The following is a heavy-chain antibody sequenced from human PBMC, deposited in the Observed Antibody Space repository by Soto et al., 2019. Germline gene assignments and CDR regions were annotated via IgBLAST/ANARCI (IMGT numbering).Heavy chain of an antibody. V-gene: IGHV4-59*01. CDR3: ARYNSYAIDY. CDR1: CTSISSYY. CDR2: IHYSGTT. D-gene: IGHD2-8*01. Sequence: SETLSLTCTVSCTSISSYYWSWIRQPPGRGLEWIANIHYSGTTNYNPSLASRVTLSVDTCKNQFSLKMTSVTAADRAMYFCARYNSYAIDYWGRGTLVTVSS. J-gene: IGHJ4*02.